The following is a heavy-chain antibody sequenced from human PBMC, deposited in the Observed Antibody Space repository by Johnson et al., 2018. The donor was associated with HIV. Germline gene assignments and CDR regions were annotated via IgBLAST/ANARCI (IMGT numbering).Heavy chain of an antibody. V-gene: IGHV3-9*01. J-gene: IGHJ3*01. CDR1: GFMFDDYA. CDR3: AKIYLGQQLRDPFDF. Sequence: VQLVESGGGLVQPGGSLRLSCAASGFMFDDYAMHWVRQAPGKGLEWVSRISWNSGSLGYADSVKGRFSISRDNPNNSLYLQMNTLRVEDTAVYYCAKIYLGQQLRDPFDFWGQGTMVTVSS. CDR2: ISWNSGSL. D-gene: IGHD6-13*01.